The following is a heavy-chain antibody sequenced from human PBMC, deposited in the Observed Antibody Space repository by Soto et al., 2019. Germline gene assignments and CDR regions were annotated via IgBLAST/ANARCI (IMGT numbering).Heavy chain of an antibody. Sequence: QVQLVQSGAEVKKPGSSVKVSCKASGGTFSSYTISWVRQAPGQGLEWMGRIIPILGIANYAQKFQGRVTITTDKSTSTAYMELSSLRSEDTAVYYCARGGPVAGIYYDYGMDVWGQGTTVTVSS. D-gene: IGHD6-19*01. CDR1: GGTFSSYT. CDR3: ARGGPVAGIYYDYGMDV. CDR2: IIPILGIA. V-gene: IGHV1-69*02. J-gene: IGHJ6*02.